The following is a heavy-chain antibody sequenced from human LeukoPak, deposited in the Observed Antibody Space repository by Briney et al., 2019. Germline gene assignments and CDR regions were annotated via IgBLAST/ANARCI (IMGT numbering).Heavy chain of an antibody. V-gene: IGHV3-66*02. CDR3: ATERSRYFDS. CDR2: IYSGGST. Sequence: GGSLRLSCAASGFTVSSNYMSWVRQAPGKGLEWVSVIYSGGSTYYADSVKGRFTISRDNSKNTLYLQMNSLRPEDTAVYYCATERSRYFDSWGQGILVTVSS. CDR1: GFTVSSNY. D-gene: IGHD1-1*01. J-gene: IGHJ4*02.